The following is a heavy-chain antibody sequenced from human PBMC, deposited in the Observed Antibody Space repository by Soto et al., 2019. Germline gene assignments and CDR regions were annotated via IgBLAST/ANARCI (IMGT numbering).Heavy chain of an antibody. J-gene: IGHJ5*02. CDR2: ISAYNGNT. Sequence: SVQVSCTASGYPYTSYGISWVRHAPGQGLAWMGWISAYNGNTNYAQKLQGRVTMTTDTSTSTAYMELRSLRSDDTAVYDCARDSRMAAAGTRYNLWDPCGQRTRVTVAS. V-gene: IGHV1-18*01. CDR3: ARDSRMAAAGTRYNLWDP. D-gene: IGHD6-13*01. CDR1: GYPYTSYG.